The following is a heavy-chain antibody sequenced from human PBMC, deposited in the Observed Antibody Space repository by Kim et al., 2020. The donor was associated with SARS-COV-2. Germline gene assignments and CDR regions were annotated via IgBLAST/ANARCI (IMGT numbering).Heavy chain of an antibody. CDR2: ISYDGSNK. CDR1: GFTFSSYA. D-gene: IGHD2-15*01. Sequence: GGSLRLSCAASGFTFSSYAMHWVRQAPGKGLEWVAVISYDGSNKYYADSVKGRFTISRDNSKNTLYLQMNSLRAEDTAVYYCARDVDVVVVAAQFDYWGQGTLVTVSS. V-gene: IGHV3-30-3*01. CDR3: ARDVDVVVVAAQFDY. J-gene: IGHJ4*02.